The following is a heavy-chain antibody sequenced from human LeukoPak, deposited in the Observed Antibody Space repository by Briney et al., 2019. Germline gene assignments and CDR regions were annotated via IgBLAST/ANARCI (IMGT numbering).Heavy chain of an antibody. CDR3: ARANNGFDI. J-gene: IGHJ3*02. V-gene: IGHV1-2*02. CDR2: INPNSGGT. Sequence: ASVKVSCKASGYTFTSYDINWVRQAPGQGLEWMGWINPNSGGTNYAQKFQGRVTMTRDTSISTAYMELSRLRSDDTAVYYCARANNGFDIWGQGTMVTVSS. CDR1: GYTFTSYD.